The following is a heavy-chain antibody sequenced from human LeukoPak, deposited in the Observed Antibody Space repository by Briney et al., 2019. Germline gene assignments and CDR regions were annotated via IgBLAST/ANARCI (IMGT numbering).Heavy chain of an antibody. Sequence: SETLSLTCTVSGDSFNSGRYYWSWIRQTPGKGLEWIGCTYNSGNTYYNPSLKSRVTISVDTSKNQFSLKLSSVTAADTAVYYCAREGRQQLVLNAFDIWGQGTMVTVSS. CDR3: AREGRQQLVLNAFDI. V-gene: IGHV4-39*07. CDR2: TYNSGNT. CDR1: GDSFNSGRYY. J-gene: IGHJ3*02. D-gene: IGHD6-13*01.